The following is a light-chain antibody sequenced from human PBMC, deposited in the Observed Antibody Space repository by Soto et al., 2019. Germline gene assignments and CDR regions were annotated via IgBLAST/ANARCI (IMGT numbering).Light chain of an antibody. V-gene: IGKV1-39*01. J-gene: IGKJ1*01. Sequence: DIQMTESPSSLSASVGDRVTITCRASQSITKYLNWYRQTPGKAPELLIYGAATLQSGVPSRFSGSGSGTEFTLTISSLQPEDFATYYCQHTYSSPRTFGQGTKVDIK. CDR1: QSITKY. CDR3: QHTYSSPRT. CDR2: GAA.